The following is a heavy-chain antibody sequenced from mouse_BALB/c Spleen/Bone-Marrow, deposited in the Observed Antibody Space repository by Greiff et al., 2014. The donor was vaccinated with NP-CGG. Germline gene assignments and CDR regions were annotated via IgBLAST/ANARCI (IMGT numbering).Heavy chain of an antibody. J-gene: IGHJ3*01. CDR3: ASYGNYGWFAY. D-gene: IGHD2-1*01. V-gene: IGHV1S135*01. CDR1: GYAFTSYN. Sequence: EVKLVESGPELVKPGASVKVSCKASGYAFTSYNMYWVKQSHGKSLEWIGYIDPYNGGTNYYQKFKSKATLTVDKSSSTAYMHLNSLTSEDSAVYYCASYGNYGWFAYWGQGTLVTVSA. CDR2: IDPYNGGT.